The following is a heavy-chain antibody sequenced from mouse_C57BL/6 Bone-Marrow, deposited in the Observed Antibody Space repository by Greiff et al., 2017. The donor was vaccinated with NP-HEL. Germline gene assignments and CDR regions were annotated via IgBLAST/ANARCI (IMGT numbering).Heavy chain of an antibody. CDR1: GFTFSDYY. J-gene: IGHJ2*01. Sequence: DVMLVESGGGLVQPGGSLKLSCAASGFTFSDYYMYWVRQTPEKRLEWVAYISNGGGSTYYPDTVKGRFTISRDNAKNTLYLQMSRLKSEDTAMYYCARSYDYDGYYFDYWGQGTTLTVSS. D-gene: IGHD2-4*01. CDR3: ARSYDYDGYYFDY. V-gene: IGHV5-12*01. CDR2: ISNGGGST.